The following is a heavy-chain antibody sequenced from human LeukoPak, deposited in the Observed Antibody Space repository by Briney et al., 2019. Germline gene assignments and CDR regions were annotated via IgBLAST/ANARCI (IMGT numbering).Heavy chain of an antibody. J-gene: IGHJ6*03. CDR1: GYNITSYF. CDR3: ARGSVYYDVLAGYYTSGYYMDV. V-gene: IGHV1-46*01. CDR2: INPSGGST. Sequence: ASVKVSCKASGYNITSYFMHWVRQAPGQGLEWMGIINPSGGSTTYAQKFQGRVAMTRDTSRSTVYMELSSLRSEDTAVFYCARGSVYYDVLAGYYTSGYYMDVWGKGTTVIISS. D-gene: IGHD3-9*01.